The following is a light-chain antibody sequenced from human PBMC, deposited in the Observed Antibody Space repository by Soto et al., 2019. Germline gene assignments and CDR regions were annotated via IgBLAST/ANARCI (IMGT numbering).Light chain of an antibody. V-gene: IGKV1-17*01. Sequence: DIQMTQSPSSLSASVGDRVTITCRASQGIGNDLGWFQQKPGKAPKRLIFAASSLQSGVPSRFSGSGSGTEFTLTISRLQPEDFATYYCLQHNKYPLVFVGWTKV. CDR3: LQHNKYPLV. CDR2: AAS. J-gene: IGKJ4*01. CDR1: QGIGND.